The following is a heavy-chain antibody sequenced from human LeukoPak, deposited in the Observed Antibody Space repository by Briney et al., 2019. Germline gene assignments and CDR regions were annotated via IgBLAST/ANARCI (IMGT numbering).Heavy chain of an antibody. CDR3: AKGAYDYYNYCDS. CDR2: ISSAGDIP. Sequence: GGSLRLSCAASGFTFGNFAMTWVRQAPGKGLEWVSAISSAGDIPYYADSVKGRFTISRDNSKNTLYLQMNSLRPEDTAVYYCAKGAYDYYNYCDSWGQGTLVTVSS. CDR1: GFTFGNFA. V-gene: IGHV3-23*01. J-gene: IGHJ4*02. D-gene: IGHD2-21*02.